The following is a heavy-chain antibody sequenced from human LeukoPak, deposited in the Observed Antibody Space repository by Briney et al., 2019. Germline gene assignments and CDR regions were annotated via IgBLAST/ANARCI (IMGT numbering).Heavy chain of an antibody. Sequence: PGGSLRLSCAASGLTFGSSWMTWVRQTPDKGLEWVASIKQDGSAEYYVDSVRGRFTISRDNAKNSVYLQMNSLRAEDTAVYYCAQDRGPNCLDYWGQGTLVTVSS. CDR2: IKQDGSAE. CDR3: AQDRGPNCLDY. CDR1: GLTFGSSW. D-gene: IGHD1-1*01. V-gene: IGHV3-7*01. J-gene: IGHJ4*02.